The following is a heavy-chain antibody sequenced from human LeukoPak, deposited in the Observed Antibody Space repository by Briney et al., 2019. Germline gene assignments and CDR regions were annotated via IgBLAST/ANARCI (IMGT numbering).Heavy chain of an antibody. J-gene: IGHJ3*02. Sequence: GGSLRLSCAASGFTFSSYAMSWVRQAPGKGLEWVSAISGSGGSTFYADSVKGRFTISRDNSKNTLYVQMNSLRAEDTAVYYCARFTVVTPSSAFDIWGQGTMVTVSS. V-gene: IGHV3-23*01. CDR3: ARFTVVTPSSAFDI. CDR2: ISGSGGST. D-gene: IGHD4-23*01. CDR1: GFTFSSYA.